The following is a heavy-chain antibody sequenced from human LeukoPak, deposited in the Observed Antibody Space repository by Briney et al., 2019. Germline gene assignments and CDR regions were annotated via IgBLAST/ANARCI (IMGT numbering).Heavy chain of an antibody. CDR2: IGTAGDT. CDR1: GFTFSSYD. J-gene: IGHJ4*02. V-gene: IGHV3-13*01. CDR3: AKAKRYYFDY. Sequence: GGSLRLSCAASGFTFSSYDMHWVRQATGKGLEWVSAIGTAGDTYYPGSVKGRFTISRDNSKNTLYLQMNSLRAEDTAVYYCAKAKRYYFDYWGQGTLVTVSS. D-gene: IGHD4-17*01.